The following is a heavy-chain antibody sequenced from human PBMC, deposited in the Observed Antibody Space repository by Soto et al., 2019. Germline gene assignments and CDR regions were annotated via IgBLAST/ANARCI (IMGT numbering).Heavy chain of an antibody. CDR2: IIPIFGTA. V-gene: IGHV1-69*01. Sequence: QVQLVQSGAEVKKPGSSVKVSCKASGGTFSSYAISWVRQAPGQGLEWMGGIIPIFGTANYAQKFQGRVTITADESTSTDYMELSSLRSEDTAVYYCARDLHGSSGYYYFDYWGQGTLVTVSS. D-gene: IGHD3-22*01. CDR1: GGTFSSYA. CDR3: ARDLHGSSGYYYFDY. J-gene: IGHJ4*02.